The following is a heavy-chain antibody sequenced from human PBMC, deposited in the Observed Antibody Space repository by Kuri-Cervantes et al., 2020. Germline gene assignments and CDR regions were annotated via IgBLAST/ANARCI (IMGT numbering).Heavy chain of an antibody. CDR2: ISSSSSYI. CDR3: ARLPDLGGSLGY. J-gene: IGHJ4*02. V-gene: IGHV3-21*01. Sequence: LSLTCAASGFTFSSYAMSWVRQAPGKGLEWVSSISSSSSYIYYADSVKGRFTISRDNAKNSLYLQMNSLRAEDTAVYYCARLPDLGGSLGYWGQGTLVTVSS. CDR1: GFTFSSYA. D-gene: IGHD3-16*01.